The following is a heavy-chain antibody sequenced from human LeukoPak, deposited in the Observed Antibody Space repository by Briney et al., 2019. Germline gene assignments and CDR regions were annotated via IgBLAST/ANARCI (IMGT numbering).Heavy chain of an antibody. CDR1: GFTFSNYW. J-gene: IGHJ4*02. CDR2: INQDGSET. CDR3: AREGPYGDYLNY. D-gene: IGHD4-17*01. Sequence: PGGSRRLSCAASGFTFSNYWMSWVRQAPGKGLEWVANINQDGSETYYVDSMKGRFTISRDNAKNSLYLQMNSLRAEDTAVYYCAREGPYGDYLNYWGQGTLVTVSS. V-gene: IGHV3-7*03.